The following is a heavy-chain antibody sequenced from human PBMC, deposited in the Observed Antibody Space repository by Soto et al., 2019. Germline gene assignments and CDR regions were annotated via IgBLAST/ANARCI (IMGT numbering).Heavy chain of an antibody. J-gene: IGHJ4*02. Sequence: QVQLQESGPGLVKPSETLSLTCTVSGGSISSYYWSWIRQPPGKGLEWIGYIYYSGSTNYNPSLKSRGTISVATSKNQFSLMLSSVTAADTAVYYCASQGYWGQGTLVTVSS. CDR2: IYYSGST. CDR1: GGSISSYY. CDR3: ASQGY. V-gene: IGHV4-59*08.